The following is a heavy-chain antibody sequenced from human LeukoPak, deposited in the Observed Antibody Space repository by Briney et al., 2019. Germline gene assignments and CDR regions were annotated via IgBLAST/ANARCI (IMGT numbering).Heavy chain of an antibody. V-gene: IGHV1-69*13. CDR1: GGTFSSYA. Sequence: SVKVSCKASGGTFSSYAISWVRQAPGQGLEWMGGIIPIFGTANYAQKFQGRVTITADESTSTAYMELSGLRSEDTAVYYCARDEYYYDSSGYYYYFDYWGQGTLVTVSS. J-gene: IGHJ4*02. CDR3: ARDEYYYDSSGYYYYFDY. D-gene: IGHD3-22*01. CDR2: IIPIFGTA.